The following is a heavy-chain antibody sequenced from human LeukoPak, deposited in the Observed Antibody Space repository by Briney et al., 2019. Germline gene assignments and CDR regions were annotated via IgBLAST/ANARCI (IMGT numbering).Heavy chain of an antibody. D-gene: IGHD6-13*01. CDR3: ARDSSNWSFDY. Sequence: ASVKVSCKASGYTFTSYHMHWVRQAPGQGFEWMGIIGPSGGSTSYTQKLQGRVTMTRDTSTSTVYMELTSLRSEDTAVYYCARDSSNWSFDYWGQGTLVTVSS. CDR2: IGPSGGST. V-gene: IGHV1-46*01. CDR1: GYTFTSYH. J-gene: IGHJ4*02.